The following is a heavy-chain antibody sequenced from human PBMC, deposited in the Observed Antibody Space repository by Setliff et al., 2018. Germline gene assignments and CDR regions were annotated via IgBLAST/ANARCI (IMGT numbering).Heavy chain of an antibody. Sequence: GASVKVSCKASGYSFTTYNIHWFRQAPGQGLEWVGIIFPSDGSTAYAEKFQGGVTMTRDTSTRTVYMELSSLRLEDSAVYYCARRVRIAVLNLYYFEYWGQGTLVTV. CDR1: GYSFTTYN. J-gene: IGHJ4*02. V-gene: IGHV1-46*01. D-gene: IGHD6-19*01. CDR2: IFPSDGST. CDR3: ARRVRIAVLNLYYFEY.